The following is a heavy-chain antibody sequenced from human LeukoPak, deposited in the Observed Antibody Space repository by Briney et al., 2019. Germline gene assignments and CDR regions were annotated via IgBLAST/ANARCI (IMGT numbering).Heavy chain of an antibody. V-gene: IGHV3-48*01. CDR1: GFTFSSYS. Sequence: PGGSLRLSCAASGFTFSSYSMNWVRQAPGKGLEWVSYISSSSSTIYYADSVKGRFTISRDNAKNSLYLQMNSLRAEDTAVYYCARDGAGFLEWLPCWDVWGKGTTVTVSS. CDR3: ARDGAGFLEWLPCWDV. J-gene: IGHJ6*04. D-gene: IGHD3-3*01. CDR2: ISSSSSTI.